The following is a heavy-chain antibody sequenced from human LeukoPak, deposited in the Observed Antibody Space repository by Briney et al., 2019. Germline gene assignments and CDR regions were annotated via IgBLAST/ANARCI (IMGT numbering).Heavy chain of an antibody. V-gene: IGHV3-21*01. Sequence: TGGSLRLSCAASGFTFSNYSMNWVRQAPGQGLEWVSSLSGSSSYKYYADSVKGRFTISRDNAKNSLYLQMNSLRAEDTAVYYCARGPDYDFWSGPPPNFDYWGQGTLVTDSS. CDR1: GFTFSNYS. J-gene: IGHJ4*02. CDR2: LSGSSSYK. CDR3: ARGPDYDFWSGPPPNFDY. D-gene: IGHD3-3*01.